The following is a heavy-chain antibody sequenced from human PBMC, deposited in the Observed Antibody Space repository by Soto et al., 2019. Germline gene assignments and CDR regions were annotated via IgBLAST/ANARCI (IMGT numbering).Heavy chain of an antibody. CDR3: ARGGDYGSGSYHDY. J-gene: IGHJ4*02. CDR1: GGSFSGYY. V-gene: IGHV4-34*01. Sequence: KPSETLSLTCAVYGGSFSGYYWSWIRQPPGKGLEWIGEINHSGSTNYNPSLKSRVTISVDTSKNQFSLKLSSVTAADTAVYYCARGGDYGSGSYHDYWGQGTLVTVSS. CDR2: INHSGST. D-gene: IGHD3-10*01.